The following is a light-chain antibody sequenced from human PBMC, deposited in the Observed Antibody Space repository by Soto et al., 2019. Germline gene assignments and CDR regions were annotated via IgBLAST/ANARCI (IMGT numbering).Light chain of an antibody. CDR1: QSVASNY. CDR3: QHYGTSPPYT. Sequence: EIVLTQSPGTLSLSPGERATLSCRASQSVASNYFAWYQQKPGQAPRVLIYGASRRATGIPDRFSGSGSGTDFTLTISRLEPEASAVYYCQHYGTSPPYTFGQGTKVEIK. J-gene: IGKJ2*01. V-gene: IGKV3-20*01. CDR2: GAS.